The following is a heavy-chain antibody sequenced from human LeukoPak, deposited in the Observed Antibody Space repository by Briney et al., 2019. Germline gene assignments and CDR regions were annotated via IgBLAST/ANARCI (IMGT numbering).Heavy chain of an antibody. D-gene: IGHD5-24*01. CDR1: GFTFSSYS. V-gene: IGHV3-21*01. CDR3: ANTFDGLGAFDI. J-gene: IGHJ3*02. CDR2: ISSSSSYI. Sequence: GGSLRLSCAASGFTFSSYSMNWVRQAPGKGLEWVSSISSSSSYIYYADSVKGRFTISRDNAKNSLYLQMSGLRAEDTAVYYCANTFDGLGAFDIWGQGTMVTVSS.